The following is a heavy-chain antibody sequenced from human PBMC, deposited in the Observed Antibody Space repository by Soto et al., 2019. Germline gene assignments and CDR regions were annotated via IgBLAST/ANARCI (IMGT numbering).Heavy chain of an antibody. D-gene: IGHD2-2*01. CDR2: ISGSGGST. CDR3: AKDHALGYCSSTSCYGGGTA. Sequence: EVQLLESGGGLVQPGGSLRLSCAASGFTFSSYAMSWVRQAPGKGLEWVSAISGSGGSTYYAASVKGRFTISRDNSKYSLYMQMNSLRAEDTAVYYCAKDHALGYCSSTSCYGGGTAWGQGTLVTVSS. V-gene: IGHV3-23*01. CDR1: GFTFSSYA. J-gene: IGHJ5*02.